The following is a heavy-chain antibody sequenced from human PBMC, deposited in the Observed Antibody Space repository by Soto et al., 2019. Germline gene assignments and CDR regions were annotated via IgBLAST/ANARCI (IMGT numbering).Heavy chain of an antibody. Sequence: PGGSLRLSCAASGFTFSSYWMSWVRQAPGKGLEWVANIKQDGSEKYYVDSVKGRFTISRDNAKNSLYLQMNSLRAEDTAVYYCARGTSGYSYGFPYYWGQGTLVTVSS. J-gene: IGHJ4*02. CDR1: GFTFSSYW. CDR2: IKQDGSEK. V-gene: IGHV3-7*04. CDR3: ARGTSGYSYGFPYY. D-gene: IGHD5-18*01.